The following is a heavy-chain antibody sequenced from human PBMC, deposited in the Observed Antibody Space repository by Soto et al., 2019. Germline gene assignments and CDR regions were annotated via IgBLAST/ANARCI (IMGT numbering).Heavy chain of an antibody. CDR2: ISGSGGST. V-gene: IGHV3-23*01. CDR3: AKDPLVSGSSSWYSPYWFDP. Sequence: EVQLLESGGGLVQPGGSLRLSCAASGFTFSSYAMSWVRQAPGKGLEWVSAISGSGGSTYYADSVKGRFTISRDNSKNTLYLQMNSLRAEETAVYYCAKDPLVSGSSSWYSPYWFDPWGQGTLVTVSS. D-gene: IGHD6-13*01. CDR1: GFTFSSYA. J-gene: IGHJ5*02.